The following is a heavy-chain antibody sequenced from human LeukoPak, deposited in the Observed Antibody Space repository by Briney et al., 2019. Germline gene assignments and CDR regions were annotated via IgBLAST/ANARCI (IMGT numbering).Heavy chain of an antibody. D-gene: IGHD2-15*01. CDR2: IYSDGTST. CDR3: ARGAGLYCSGGSCYGGNWFDP. J-gene: IGHJ5*02. CDR1: GFTFSSFW. V-gene: IGHV3-74*01. Sequence: TGGSLRLSCAASGFTFSSFWMHWVRQAPGKGLAWDSRIYSDGTSTNYADSVKGRFTISRDNSKNTLYLQMNSLRAEDTAVYYCARGAGLYCSGGSCYGGNWFDPWGQGTLVTVSS.